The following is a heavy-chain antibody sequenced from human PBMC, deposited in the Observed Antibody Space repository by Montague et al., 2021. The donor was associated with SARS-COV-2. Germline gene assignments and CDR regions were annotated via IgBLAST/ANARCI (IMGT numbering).Heavy chain of an antibody. Sequence: SETLSLTCTASSGSLSGYYWNWIRQPQGKGLEWIGFTHYSGTTKYNPSLKSRLNMSLDTSKNQFSLTLNSVTAADTAIYYCARGTAYDHVYYWGQGAPVTVAS. D-gene: IGHD2-8*02. CDR3: ARGTAYDHVYY. CDR1: SGSLSGYY. V-gene: IGHV4-59*12. J-gene: IGHJ4*02. CDR2: THYSGTT.